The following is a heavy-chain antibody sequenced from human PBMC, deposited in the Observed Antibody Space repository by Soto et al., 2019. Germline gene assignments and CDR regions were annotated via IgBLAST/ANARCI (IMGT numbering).Heavy chain of an antibody. CDR3: ARDADYGSGSLFYYYGMDV. Sequence: QVQLQESGPGLVKPSQTLSLTCTVSGGSISSGGYYWSWIRQHPGKGLEWIGYIYYSGSTYYNPSLKSRVNISVDTSKNQFSLKLSAVTAADTAVYYCARDADYGSGSLFYYYGMDVWGQGTTVTVSS. CDR2: IYYSGST. D-gene: IGHD3-10*01. J-gene: IGHJ6*02. V-gene: IGHV4-31*03. CDR1: GGSISSGGYY.